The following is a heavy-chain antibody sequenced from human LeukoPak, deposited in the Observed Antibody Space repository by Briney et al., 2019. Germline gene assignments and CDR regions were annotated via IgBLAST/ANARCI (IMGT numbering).Heavy chain of an antibody. V-gene: IGHV3-11*01. CDR3: ARDFPGNSGGLTYYYYYYMDV. J-gene: IGHJ6*03. CDR1: GFTFSDYY. Sequence: GGSLRLSCAASGFTFSDYYMSWIRQAPGKGLEWVSYISSSGSTIYYADSVKGRFTISRDNAKNSLYLQMNSLRAEDTAVYYCARDFPGNSGGLTYYYYYYMDVWGKGTTVTVSS. D-gene: IGHD4-23*01. CDR2: ISSSGSTI.